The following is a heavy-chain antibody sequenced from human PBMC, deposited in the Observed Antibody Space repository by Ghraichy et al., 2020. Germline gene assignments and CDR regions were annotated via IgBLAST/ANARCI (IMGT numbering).Heavy chain of an antibody. CDR2: MYTSGST. Sequence: SQTLSLTCTVSAGSFSSGSYYWSWIRQPAGKGLEWIGHMYTSGSTNYNPSLKSRVTISVDTSKNQFSLKLSSVTAADTAVYYCARGVREGFDPWGQGTLVTVSS. J-gene: IGHJ5*02. V-gene: IGHV4-61*09. CDR1: AGSFSSGSYY. CDR3: ARGVREGFDP. D-gene: IGHD1-1*01.